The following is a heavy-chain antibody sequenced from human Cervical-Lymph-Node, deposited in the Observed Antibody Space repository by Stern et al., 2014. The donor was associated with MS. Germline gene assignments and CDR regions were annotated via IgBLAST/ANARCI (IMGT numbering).Heavy chain of an antibody. D-gene: IGHD3-3*01. CDR1: GFSLSTSGVG. CDR3: AHSSGTIFGVISDYAFDF. CDR2: IHWADDK. V-gene: IGHV2-5*02. J-gene: IGHJ3*01. Sequence: QVTLKESGPTLVKPTQTLTLTCTFSGFSLSTSGVGVGWIRQPPGKALEWLSLIHWADDKRYSPSLKSRLTITKDTSKNHVVLTMTNMDPVDTATYYCAHSSGTIFGVISDYAFDFWGQGTMVTVSS.